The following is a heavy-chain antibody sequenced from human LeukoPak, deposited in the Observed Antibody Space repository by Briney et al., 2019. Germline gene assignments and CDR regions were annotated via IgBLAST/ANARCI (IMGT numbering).Heavy chain of an antibody. Sequence: ASVKVSCKASGYTFTGYFIHWVRQAPGQGLEWMGWINPNSGGTNYAQKFQGRVTMTRDTSIITAYMELSRLSSDDTAVYYCARDALVYSSSWYNYYYYMDVWGKGTTVTVSS. CDR3: ARDALVYSSSWYNYYYYMDV. CDR1: GYTFTGYF. J-gene: IGHJ6*03. CDR2: INPNSGGT. D-gene: IGHD6-13*01. V-gene: IGHV1-2*02.